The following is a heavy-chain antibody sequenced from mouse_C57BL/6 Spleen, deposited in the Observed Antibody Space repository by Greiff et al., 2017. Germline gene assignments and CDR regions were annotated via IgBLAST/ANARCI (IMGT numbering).Heavy chain of an antibody. CDR1: GYAFSSSW. J-gene: IGHJ3*01. CDR3: APWLLRSFAY. D-gene: IGHD2-3*01. V-gene: IGHV1-82*01. CDR2: IYPGDGDT. Sequence: VQLQQSGPELVKPGASVKISCKASGYAFSSSWMNWVKQRPGKGLEWIGRIYPGDGDTNYNGKFKGKATLTADKSSSTAYMQLSSLTSEDSAVYFCAPWLLRSFAYWGQGTLVTVSA.